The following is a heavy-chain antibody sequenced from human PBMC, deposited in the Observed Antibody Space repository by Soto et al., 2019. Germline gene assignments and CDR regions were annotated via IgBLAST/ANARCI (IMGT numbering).Heavy chain of an antibody. V-gene: IGHV1-3*01. CDR3: ARGVVEPAAIVYYYYYMDV. Sequence: ASVKVSCKASGYTFTSYAMHWVRQAPGQRLEWMGWINAGNGNTKYSQKFQGRVTITRDTSASTAYMELSSLRSEDTAVYYCARGVVEPAAIVYYYYYMDVWGKGTTVTVSS. CDR1: GYTFTSYA. D-gene: IGHD2-2*01. J-gene: IGHJ6*03. CDR2: INAGNGNT.